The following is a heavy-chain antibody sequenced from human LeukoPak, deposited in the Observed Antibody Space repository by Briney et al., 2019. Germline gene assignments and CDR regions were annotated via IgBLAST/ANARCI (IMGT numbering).Heavy chain of an antibody. CDR2: INPSGDST. V-gene: IGHV1-46*01. CDR3: AMEVGIQWPLI. CDR1: GYTFTGYY. D-gene: IGHD5-12*01. J-gene: IGHJ3*02. Sequence: ASVKVSCKASGYTFTGYYMHWVRQAPGQGLEWMGIINPSGDSTSYTKKFRGRVTMTRDTSTSTVYMELSSLRSEDTAVYYCAMEVGIQWPLIWGQGTMVTVSS.